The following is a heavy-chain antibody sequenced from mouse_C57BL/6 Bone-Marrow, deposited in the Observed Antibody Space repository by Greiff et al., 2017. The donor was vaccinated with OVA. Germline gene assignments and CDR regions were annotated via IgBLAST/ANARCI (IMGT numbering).Heavy chain of an antibody. J-gene: IGHJ3*01. D-gene: IGHD1-1*01. V-gene: IGHV6-3*01. CDR1: GFTFSNYW. CDR3: TEGRYYGSSYRTFAY. CDR2: IRLKSDNYAT. Sequence: DVKLQESGGGLVQPGGSMKLSCVASGFTFSNYWMNWVRQSPEKGLEWVAQIRLKSDNYATHYAESVKGRFTISRDDSKSSVYLQMNNLRAEDTGIYYCTEGRYYGSSYRTFAYWGQGTLVTVSA.